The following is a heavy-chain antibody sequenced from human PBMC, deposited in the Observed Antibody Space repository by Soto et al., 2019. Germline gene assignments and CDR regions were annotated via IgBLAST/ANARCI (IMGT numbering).Heavy chain of an antibody. V-gene: IGHV1-8*01. CDR3: ARLYNQYDFWSGYPSYYFDF. Sequence: QVQLVQSGAEVKKPGASVKVSCKASGYTFTSYDINWVRQATGQGLEWMGWMNPNNGNTGYAQKFQGRVTMTRNTSKSTAYMELSSLRSEDTAVYYCARLYNQYDFWSGYPSYYFDFWGQGTLVTVSS. J-gene: IGHJ4*02. CDR1: GYTFTSYD. CDR2: MNPNNGNT. D-gene: IGHD3-3*01.